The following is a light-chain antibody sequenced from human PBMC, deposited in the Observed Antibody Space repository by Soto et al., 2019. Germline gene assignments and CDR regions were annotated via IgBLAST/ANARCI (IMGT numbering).Light chain of an antibody. J-gene: IGKJ1*01. V-gene: IGKV1-39*01. CDR2: GSS. CDR3: QNSYRTPWT. CDR1: QSVSTY. Sequence: DIQMTHSPSSLSASVCYIVTITCRAGQSVSTYLNLYQQKPDKAPKLLIYGSSRLQTGVPSRFSGSGSGTDFTLTISSVQPEDFATYFCQNSYRTPWTFGQGTKVDIK.